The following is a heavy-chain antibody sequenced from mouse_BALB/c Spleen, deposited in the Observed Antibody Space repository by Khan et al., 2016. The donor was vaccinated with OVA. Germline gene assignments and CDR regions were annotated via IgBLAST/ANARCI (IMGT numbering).Heavy chain of an antibody. Sequence: VQLKESGPGLVKPSQSLSLTCTVTGYSITSGYAWNWIRQFPGNKLEWMGYISYSGFTSYTPSLKSRISITRDTSKNQFFLQLNSVTTEDTATYYCAGGNYYGYYFDYWGQGTTLTVSS. CDR1: GYSITSGYA. J-gene: IGHJ2*01. CDR2: ISYSGFT. CDR3: AGGNYYGYYFDY. V-gene: IGHV3-2*02. D-gene: IGHD1-1*01.